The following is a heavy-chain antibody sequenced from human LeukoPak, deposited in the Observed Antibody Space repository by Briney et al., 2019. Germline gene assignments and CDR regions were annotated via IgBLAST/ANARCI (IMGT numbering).Heavy chain of an antibody. CDR1: GGSFSGYY. D-gene: IGHD5-18*01. V-gene: IGHV4-59*08. Sequence: SESLSLTCAVYGGSFSGYYWSWIRQPPGKGLEWIGYIHYSGSTNYNPSLRSRVTISLDTSKNQCALKLSSMTAADTAVYYCARRAGEYTYGEIDYWGQGTLVTVSS. CDR2: IHYSGST. CDR3: ARRAGEYTYGEIDY. J-gene: IGHJ4*02.